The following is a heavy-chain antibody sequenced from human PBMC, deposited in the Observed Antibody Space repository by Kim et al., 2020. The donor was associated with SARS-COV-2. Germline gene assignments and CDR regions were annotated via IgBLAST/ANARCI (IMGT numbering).Heavy chain of an antibody. D-gene: IGHD5-18*01. CDR3: AREGGYTYGKGFDY. Sequence: GGSLRLSCAASGFTFSSYTMNWVRRAPGKGLEWVASISPSSTYIYYPDSLKGRFTISRDDAKNSLFLQMNSLRAEDTAVYYCAREGGYTYGKGFDYWGQGTLVTVSS. CDR2: ISPSSTYI. V-gene: IGHV3-21*01. CDR1: GFTFSSYT. J-gene: IGHJ4*02.